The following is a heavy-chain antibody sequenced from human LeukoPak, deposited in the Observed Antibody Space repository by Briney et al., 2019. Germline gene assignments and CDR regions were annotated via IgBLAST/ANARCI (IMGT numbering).Heavy chain of an antibody. CDR1: GFTFSSYR. V-gene: IGHV3-21*01. D-gene: IGHD3-9*01. CDR3: AREQVDILTTSDAFDI. J-gene: IGHJ3*02. CDR2: ISSSSSYI. Sequence: GGSLRLSCAASGFTFSSYRMNWVRQAPGKGLEWVSSISSSSSYIYYADSVKGRFTISRDNAKNSLYLLMNSLRAEDTAVYYCAREQVDILTTSDAFDIWGQGTMVTVSS.